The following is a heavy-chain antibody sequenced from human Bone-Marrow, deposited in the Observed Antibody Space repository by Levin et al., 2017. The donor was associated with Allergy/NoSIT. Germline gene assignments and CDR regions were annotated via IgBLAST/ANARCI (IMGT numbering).Heavy chain of an antibody. CDR1: GGTFSNYA. D-gene: IGHD6-13*01. V-gene: IGHV1-69*01. CDR2: IISMSTIT. Sequence: KISCKASGGTFSNYAISWVRQAPGQGLEWMGGIISMSTITNYAQKFQDRVTITADDSTSTAYMELSSLRSDDTAVYYCARDITQQVGQRDFYYYGMDVWGQGTTVTVSS. CDR3: ARDITQQVGQRDFYYYGMDV. J-gene: IGHJ6*02.